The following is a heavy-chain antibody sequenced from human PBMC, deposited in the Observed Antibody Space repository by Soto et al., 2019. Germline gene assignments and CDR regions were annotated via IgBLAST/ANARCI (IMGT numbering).Heavy chain of an antibody. CDR1: GYTFRRYA. D-gene: IGHD6-19*01. Sequence: QVQLVQSGAEVKEPGASVTVSCRASGYTFRRYAMHWVRRAPGQSLEWVGWISAGNGNARYSQDFQDRVTITRDTSASTVYMELTSLRSEDTAVYYCAREGQWLAGDYWGQGTRVTVSP. V-gene: IGHV1-3*01. CDR2: ISAGNGNA. CDR3: AREGQWLAGDY. J-gene: IGHJ4*02.